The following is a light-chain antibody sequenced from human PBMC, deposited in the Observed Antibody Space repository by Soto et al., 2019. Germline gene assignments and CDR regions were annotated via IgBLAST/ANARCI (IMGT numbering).Light chain of an antibody. V-gene: IGKV3-20*01. J-gene: IGKJ1*01. CDR1: QSVSNNY. CDR2: DAT. Sequence: EIVLTQSPGTLSLSPGERATLSCRASQSVSNNYLAWYQQTVGQPPRLLIYDATNRAPGIPDRFSGGGSGTDFTLTIHRLEPEDFAVYFCHQYGSSPWTFGQGTKVEIK. CDR3: HQYGSSPWT.